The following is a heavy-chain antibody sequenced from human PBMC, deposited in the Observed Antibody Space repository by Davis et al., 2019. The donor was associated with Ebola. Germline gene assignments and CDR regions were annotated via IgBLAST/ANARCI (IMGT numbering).Heavy chain of an antibody. J-gene: IGHJ3*02. CDR3: ARGTGAVTAYAFDI. Sequence: MPSETLSLTCTVSGGSLISSSYYWGWIRQPPGKGLEWVGSIYYTGTTYYNPSLKSRVTISADTSSNQVSLKLDSVTAADTAVYYCARGTGAVTAYAFDIWGQGTTVTVSS. V-gene: IGHV4-39*07. CDR2: IYYTGTT. D-gene: IGHD2-21*02. CDR1: GGSLISSSYY.